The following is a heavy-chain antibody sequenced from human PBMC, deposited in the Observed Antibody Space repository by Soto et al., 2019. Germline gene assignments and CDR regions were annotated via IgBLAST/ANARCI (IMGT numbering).Heavy chain of an antibody. CDR2: IYYSGST. J-gene: IGHJ6*02. D-gene: IGHD6-13*01. V-gene: IGHV4-59*01. Sequence: SETLSLTCTVSGGSISSYYWSGIRQPPGKGLEWIGYIYYSGSTNYNPSLKSRVTISVDTSKNQFSLKLSSVTAADTAVYYCAKMGGGSSSWYPYYYYGMDVWGQGTTVTVSS. CDR3: AKMGGGSSSWYPYYYYGMDV. CDR1: GGSISSYY.